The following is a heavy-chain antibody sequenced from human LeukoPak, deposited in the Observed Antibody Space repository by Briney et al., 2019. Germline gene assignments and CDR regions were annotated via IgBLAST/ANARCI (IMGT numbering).Heavy chain of an antibody. V-gene: IGHV4-38-2*02. Sequence: SETLSLTCTVSGYSINSGYYWGWIRQPPGKGLEWIGSIYHSGSTYYNPSLRSRVTISVDTSKNQFSLKLSSVTAADTAVYYCARVGRRAARRGWFDPWGQGTLVTVSS. CDR3: ARVGRRAARRGWFDP. J-gene: IGHJ5*02. D-gene: IGHD6-6*01. CDR1: GYSINSGYY. CDR2: IYHSGST.